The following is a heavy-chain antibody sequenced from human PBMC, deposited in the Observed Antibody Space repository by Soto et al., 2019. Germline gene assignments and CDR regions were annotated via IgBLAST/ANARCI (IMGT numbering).Heavy chain of an antibody. Sequence: QVQLVQSGAEVKKPGSSVKVSCKASGGTFSSYAISWVRQAPGQGPEWMGGIIPIFGTANYAQKFQGRVTITADKSTSTAYMELSSLRSEDTAVYYCARGKIVVVPALGSYYYYGMDVWGQGTTVTVSS. D-gene: IGHD2-2*01. CDR2: IIPIFGTA. CDR1: GGTFSSYA. CDR3: ARGKIVVVPALGSYYYYGMDV. V-gene: IGHV1-69*06. J-gene: IGHJ6*02.